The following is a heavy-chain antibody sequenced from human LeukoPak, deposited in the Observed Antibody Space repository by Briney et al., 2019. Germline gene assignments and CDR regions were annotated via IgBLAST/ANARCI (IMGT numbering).Heavy chain of an antibody. V-gene: IGHV4-39*01. J-gene: IGHJ4*02. D-gene: IGHD2-8*01. CDR3: GRHQSHSGMVDY. CDR1: GGSISSNSYF. Sequence: PSETLSLTCTVSGGSISSNSYFWGWIRQPPGKGLEWIGSIYYSGSTYYNPSLRSRVTMSVHTSKNQFSLKLSSVTAADTAVYYCGRHQSHSGMVDYWGQGTLVTVSS. CDR2: IYYSGST.